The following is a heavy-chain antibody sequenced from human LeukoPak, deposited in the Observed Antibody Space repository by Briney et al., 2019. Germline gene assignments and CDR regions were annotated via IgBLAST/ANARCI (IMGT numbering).Heavy chain of an antibody. CDR3: ARHYAGGTMVRGVINDAFDI. D-gene: IGHD3-10*01. V-gene: IGHV5-51*01. J-gene: IGHJ3*02. CDR2: IYPGDSDT. Sequence: GESLKISCKGSGYSFTSYWIGWVRQMPGKGLEWMGTIYPGDSDTRYSPSFQGQVTISADKSISTAYLQWSSLKASDTAMYYCARHYAGGTMVRGVINDAFDIWGQGTMVTVSS. CDR1: GYSFTSYW.